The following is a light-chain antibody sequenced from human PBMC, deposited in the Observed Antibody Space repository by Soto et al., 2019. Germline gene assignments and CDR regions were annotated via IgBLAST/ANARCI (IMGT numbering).Light chain of an antibody. V-gene: IGLV2-11*01. CDR1: SSDVGGYNY. Sequence: SVLTKPRSVSGSPGQSVTISCTGTSSDVGGYNYVSGYQQHPGKAPKLMIYDVTKRPLGVPDRLSGSKSGNTASLIISGLQAEDEANYYCCSDGRSECYVLATGTKV. J-gene: IGLJ1*01. CDR2: DVT. CDR3: CSDGRSECYV.